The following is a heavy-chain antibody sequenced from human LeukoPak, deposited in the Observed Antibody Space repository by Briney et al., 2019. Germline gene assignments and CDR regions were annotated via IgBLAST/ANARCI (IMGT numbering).Heavy chain of an antibody. CDR1: GFTVSNNY. J-gene: IGHJ3*02. CDR3: ARKTGGSLDI. CDR2: IYSGGST. V-gene: IGHV3-53*01. D-gene: IGHD7-27*01. Sequence: GGSLRLSCAASGFTVSNNYVSWVRQAPNKGLEWVSVIYSGGSTYYADSVKGRFTISRDNTRNTLYLQMNSLRGEDTAVYYCARKTGGSLDIWGQGTMVTVSS.